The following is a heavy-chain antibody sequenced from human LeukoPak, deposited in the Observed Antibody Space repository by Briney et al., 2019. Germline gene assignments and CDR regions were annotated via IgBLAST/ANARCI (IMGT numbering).Heavy chain of an antibody. CDR2: IYYSGST. J-gene: IGHJ4*02. CDR1: GGSISSSSYY. D-gene: IGHD3-22*01. V-gene: IGHV4-39*02. Sequence: SETLSLTCTVSGGSISSSSYYWGWIRQPPGKGLEWIGSIYYSGSTYYNPSLKSRVTISVDTSKNQFSLKLSSVTAADTAVYYCAREVVGRSNTYDWGQGTLVTVSS. CDR3: AREVVGRSNTYD.